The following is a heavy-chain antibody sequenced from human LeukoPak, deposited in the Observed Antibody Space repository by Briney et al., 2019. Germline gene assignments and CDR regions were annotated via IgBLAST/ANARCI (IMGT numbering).Heavy chain of an antibody. CDR1: GGSISSGGYS. Sequence: PSQTLSLTCAVSGGSISSGGYSWSWIRQPPGKGLEWIGYIYHSGSTYYNPSLKSRVTISVDTSKNQFSLKLSSVTAADTAVYYCAAHGFGEYYFDYWGQGTLVTVSS. CDR2: IYHSGST. CDR3: AAHGFGEYYFDY. D-gene: IGHD3-10*01. V-gene: IGHV4-30-2*02. J-gene: IGHJ4*02.